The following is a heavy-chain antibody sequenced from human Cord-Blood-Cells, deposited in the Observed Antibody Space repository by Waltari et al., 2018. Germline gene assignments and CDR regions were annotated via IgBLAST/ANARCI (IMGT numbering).Heavy chain of an antibody. D-gene: IGHD4-4*01. J-gene: IGHJ2*01. CDR2: IYHSGST. V-gene: IGHV4-38-2*02. CDR3: ARDGAWGGYSNYWYFDL. Sequence: QVQLQESGPGLVKPSETLSLTCAVSGYSISSGYYWGWIRQPPGKGLEWIGSIYHSGSTYYNPSLKSRVTISVDTSKNQFSLKLSSVTAADTAVYYCARDGAWGGYSNYWYFDLWGRGTLVTVSS. CDR1: GYSISSGYY.